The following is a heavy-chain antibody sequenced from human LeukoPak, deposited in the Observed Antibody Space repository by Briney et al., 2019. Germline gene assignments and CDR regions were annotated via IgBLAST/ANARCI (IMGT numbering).Heavy chain of an antibody. V-gene: IGHV3-21*01. Sequence: TGGSLRLPCAASGFTFSSYSMNWVRQAPGKGLEWVSSISSSSSYIYYADSVKGRFTISRDNAKNSLYLQMNSLRAEDTAVYYCARDFYCSSTSCYSFDAFDIWGQGTMVTVSS. CDR2: ISSSSSYI. CDR3: ARDFYCSSTSCYSFDAFDI. J-gene: IGHJ3*02. D-gene: IGHD2-2*01. CDR1: GFTFSSYS.